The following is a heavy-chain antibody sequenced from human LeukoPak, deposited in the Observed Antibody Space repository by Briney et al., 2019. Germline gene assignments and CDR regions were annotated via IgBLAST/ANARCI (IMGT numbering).Heavy chain of an antibody. Sequence: GGSLRLSCTASGFTFSSYSLNWVRQAPGKGLEWVSSVSTGSNYIYYADSVKGRFTISRDNDKNSLYLQMNSLRVEDTAVYYCARRGSLTIFGVATTNWFDPWGQGTLVTVSS. CDR2: VSTGSNYI. J-gene: IGHJ5*02. CDR1: GFTFSSYS. D-gene: IGHD3-3*01. V-gene: IGHV3-21*01. CDR3: ARRGSLTIFGVATTNWFDP.